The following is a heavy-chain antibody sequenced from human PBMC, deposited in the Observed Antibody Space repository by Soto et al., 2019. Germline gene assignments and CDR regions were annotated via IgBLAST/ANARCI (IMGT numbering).Heavy chain of an antibody. D-gene: IGHD2-2*01. CDR1: GFTFTSYA. J-gene: IGHJ6*02. CDR2: ISGSAGRT. V-gene: IGHV3-23*01. Sequence: GGSLRLSCAASGFTFTSYAMSWVRQAPGKGLEWVAIISGSAGRTYYADSVKGRFTISRDNSKNTLFLQMNSLRAEDTAVYHCAKVTSARVFYFGLDVWGQGTTVTVSS. CDR3: AKVTSARVFYFGLDV.